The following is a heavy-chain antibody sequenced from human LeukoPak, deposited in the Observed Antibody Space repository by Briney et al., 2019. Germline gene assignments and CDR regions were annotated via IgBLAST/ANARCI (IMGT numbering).Heavy chain of an antibody. CDR3: ASRNSGYDWEEYLDY. J-gene: IGHJ4*02. Sequence: SVKVSCKASGGTFSSYAISWVRQAPGQGLEWMGGIIPIFGTANYAQKFQGRVTITADKSTSTAYMELSSLRSEDTAVYYCASRNSGYDWEEYLDYWGQGTLVTVSS. CDR2: IIPIFGTA. V-gene: IGHV1-69*06. CDR1: GGTFSSYA. D-gene: IGHD5-12*01.